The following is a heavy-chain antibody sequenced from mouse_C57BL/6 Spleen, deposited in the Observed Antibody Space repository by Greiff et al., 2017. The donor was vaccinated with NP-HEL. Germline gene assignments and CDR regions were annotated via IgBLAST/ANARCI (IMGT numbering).Heavy chain of an antibody. V-gene: IGHV1-54*01. CDR1: GYAFTNYL. J-gene: IGHJ1*03. CDR3: ARSNLGYFDV. CDR2: INPGSGGT. Sequence: VQLQESGAELVRPGTSVKVSCKASGYAFTNYLIEWVKQRPGQGLEWIGVINPGSGGTNYNEKFKGKATLTADKSSSTAYMQLSSLTSEDSAVYFCARSNLGYFDVWGTGTTVTVSS.